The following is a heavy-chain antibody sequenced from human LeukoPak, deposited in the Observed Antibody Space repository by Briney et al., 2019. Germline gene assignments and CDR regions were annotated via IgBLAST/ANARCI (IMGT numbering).Heavy chain of an antibody. CDR3: ARRIQLWYAFDI. Sequence: ASVKVSCKASGYIFTGYYMHWVRQAPGQGLEWMGWINPNSGGTNYAQRFQGRVTMTRDTSINTAYMELSRLRPDDTAVYYCARRIQLWYAFDIWGQGTMVTVSS. CDR1: GYIFTGYY. CDR2: INPNSGGT. V-gene: IGHV1-2*02. J-gene: IGHJ3*02. D-gene: IGHD5-18*01.